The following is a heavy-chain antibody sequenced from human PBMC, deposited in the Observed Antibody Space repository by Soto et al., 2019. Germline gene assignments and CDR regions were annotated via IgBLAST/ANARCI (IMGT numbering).Heavy chain of an antibody. D-gene: IGHD3-3*01. CDR2: INHSGST. Sequence: QVQLQQWGAGLLKPSETLSLTCAVYGGSFSGYYWSWIRQPPGKGLEWIGEINHSGSTNYNPSLKSRVTISVDTSKNQFSLKLSSVTAADTAVYYCARGLGGIFGVAFYFDYWGQGTLVTVSS. V-gene: IGHV4-34*01. CDR1: GGSFSGYY. J-gene: IGHJ4*02. CDR3: ARGLGGIFGVAFYFDY.